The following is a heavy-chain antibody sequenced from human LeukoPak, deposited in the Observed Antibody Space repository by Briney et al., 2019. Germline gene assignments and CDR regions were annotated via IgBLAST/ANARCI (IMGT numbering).Heavy chain of an antibody. CDR3: AKGAYYYGSGSYYSVAEYFDY. CDR2: ISGSGGST. CDR1: GFTFSSYG. J-gene: IGHJ4*02. D-gene: IGHD3-10*01. Sequence: PGGSLRLSCAASGFTFSSYGMSWVRQAPGKGLEWASAISGSGGSTYYADSVKGRFTISRGNSKNTLYLQMNSLRAEDTAVYYCAKGAYYYGSGSYYSVAEYFDYWGQGTLVTVSS. V-gene: IGHV3-23*01.